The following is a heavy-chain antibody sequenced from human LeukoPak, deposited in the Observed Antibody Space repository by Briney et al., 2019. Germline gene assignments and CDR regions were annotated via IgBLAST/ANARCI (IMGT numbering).Heavy chain of an antibody. D-gene: IGHD5-12*01. CDR3: ARDGGEYSGYDY. J-gene: IGHJ4*02. CDR2: INPNSGGT. CDR1: GYTFTGYY. V-gene: IGHV1-2*02. Sequence: ASVKVSCKASGYTFTGYYMHWVRQAPGQGLERMGWINPNSGGTNYAQKFQGRVTMTRDTSISTAYMELSRLRSDDTAVYYCARDGGEYSGYDYWGQGTLVTVSS.